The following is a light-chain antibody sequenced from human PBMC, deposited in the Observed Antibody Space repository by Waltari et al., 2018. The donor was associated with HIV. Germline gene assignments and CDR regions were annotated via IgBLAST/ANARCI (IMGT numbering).Light chain of an antibody. CDR1: QTLLHSSNNKNY. CDR2: WAS. CDR3: QQYYSTSPLT. J-gene: IGKJ1*01. Sequence: IVMTQSPDSLTMSLGERATINCKSSQTLLHSSNNKNYLAWYQQKPGQPPRLLINWASTRESGVPDRFSGSGSGTDFTLTISSLQAEDVAVYYCQQYYSTSPLTFGQGTKVEIK. V-gene: IGKV4-1*01.